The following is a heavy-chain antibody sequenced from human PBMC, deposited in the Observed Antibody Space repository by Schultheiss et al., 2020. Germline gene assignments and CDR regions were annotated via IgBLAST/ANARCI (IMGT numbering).Heavy chain of an antibody. CDR1: GFTFSSYG. D-gene: IGHD1-14*01. Sequence: GGSLRLSCAASGFTFSSYGMHWVRQAPGKGLEWVSSISGGSTYYADSVKGRFTISRDNAKNTLYLQMNSLRAEDTAVYYCAKDGLGIGGSAFDIWGQGTMVTVSS. CDR3: AKDGLGIGGSAFDI. CDR2: ISGGST. J-gene: IGHJ3*02. V-gene: IGHV3-23*01.